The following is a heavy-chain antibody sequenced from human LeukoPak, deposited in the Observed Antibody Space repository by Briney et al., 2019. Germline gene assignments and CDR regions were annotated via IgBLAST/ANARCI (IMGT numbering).Heavy chain of an antibody. J-gene: IGHJ5*02. D-gene: IGHD3-10*01. CDR2: ISGSGGST. CDR3: AKGGDMVRGVIITA. V-gene: IGHV3-23*01. CDR1: GFTFSSYA. Sequence: GGSLRLSCAASGFTFSSYAMSWVRQAPGKGLEWVSAISGSGGSTYYADSVKGRFTISRDNSKNTLYLQMNSLRAEDTAVYYCAKGGDMVRGVIITAWGQGTLVTVSS.